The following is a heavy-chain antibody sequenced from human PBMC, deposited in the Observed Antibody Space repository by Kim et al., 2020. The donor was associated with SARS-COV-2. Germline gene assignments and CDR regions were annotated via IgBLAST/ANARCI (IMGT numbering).Heavy chain of an antibody. CDR2: IYYSGST. CDR1: GGSVSSGSYY. Sequence: SETLSLTCTVSGGSVSSGSYYWSWIRQPPGKGLEWIGYIYYSGSTNYNPSLKSRVTISVDTSKNQFSLKLSSVTAADTAMYYCARVTGTQFFDIWGQGTMVTVSS. J-gene: IGHJ3*02. V-gene: IGHV4-61*01. CDR3: ARVTGTQFFDI. D-gene: IGHD1-7*01.